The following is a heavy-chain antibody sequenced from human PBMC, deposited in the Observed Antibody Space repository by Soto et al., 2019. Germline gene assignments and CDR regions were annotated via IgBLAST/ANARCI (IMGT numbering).Heavy chain of an antibody. V-gene: IGHV4-61*01. CDR3: VRDLRSRITVTTEYFYYGLDV. J-gene: IGHJ6*02. CDR1: GASVRSGSYF. Sequence: QVQLRESGPGLVKSSETLSLTCTVTGASVRSGSYFWTWIRQPPGRGLEWIGNVLYSGASNYNPSIRSRFTLAVDTSEDQVSLTLTSVTAADTAVYYCVRDLRSRITVTTEYFYYGLDVWGQGATVTVSS. CDR2: VLYSGAS. D-gene: IGHD1-1*01.